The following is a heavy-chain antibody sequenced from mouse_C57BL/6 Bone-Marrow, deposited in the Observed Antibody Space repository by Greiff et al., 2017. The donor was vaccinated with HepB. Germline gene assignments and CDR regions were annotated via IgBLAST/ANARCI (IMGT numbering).Heavy chain of an antibody. D-gene: IGHD2-5*01. V-gene: IGHV1-52*01. Sequence: QVQLQQSGAELVRPGSSVKLSCKASGYTFTSYWMHWVKQRPIQGLEWIGNIDPSDSETHYNQKFKDKATLTVDKSSSTAYMQLSSLTSEDSAVYYCARAYYSNYERFAYWGQGTLVTVSA. CDR3: ARAYYSNYERFAY. J-gene: IGHJ3*01. CDR2: IDPSDSET. CDR1: GYTFTSYW.